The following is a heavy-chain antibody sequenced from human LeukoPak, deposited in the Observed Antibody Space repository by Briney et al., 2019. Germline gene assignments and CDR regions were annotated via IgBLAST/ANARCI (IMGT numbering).Heavy chain of an antibody. CDR2: ISTSGDFT. V-gene: IGHV3-23*01. J-gene: IGHJ6*02. D-gene: IGHD2-15*01. Sequence: GGSLRLSCATSGFTFSSYAMNWVRQAPGKGLECVSFISTSGDFTYYAASVKGRFTVSRDNSKNTLYLQMNSLRADDTAVYYCAGCSGGSCYSRGKYGVDVWGQGTTVIASS. CDR1: GFTFSSYA. CDR3: AGCSGGSCYSRGKYGVDV.